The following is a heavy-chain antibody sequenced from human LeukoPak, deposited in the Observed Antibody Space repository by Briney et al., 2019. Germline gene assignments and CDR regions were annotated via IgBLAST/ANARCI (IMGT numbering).Heavy chain of an antibody. D-gene: IGHD2-15*01. V-gene: IGHV1-8*01. CDR3: ARELVVAAQGALGY. CDR1: GYTFTSYD. CDR2: MNPNSGNT. J-gene: IGHJ4*02. Sequence: ASVKVFCKASGYTFTSYDINWVRQATGQGLEWMGWMNPNSGNTGYAQKFQGRVTMTRNTSISTAYMELSSLRSEDTAVYYCARELVVAAQGALGYWGQGTLVTVSS.